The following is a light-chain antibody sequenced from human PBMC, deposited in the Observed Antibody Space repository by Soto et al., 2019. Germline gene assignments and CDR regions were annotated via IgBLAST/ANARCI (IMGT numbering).Light chain of an antibody. CDR2: GVN. CDR3: SSYAGSNILYV. Sequence: QSALTQPPSASGSPGQSVTISCTGTSSDVGGYNYVSWYQQHPGKAPQLVIYGVNKRDSGVPDRFSGSKSGNTASLTVSGLQAEDEADYYCSSYAGSNILYVFGTGTKVTVL. V-gene: IGLV2-8*01. CDR1: SSDVGGYNY. J-gene: IGLJ1*01.